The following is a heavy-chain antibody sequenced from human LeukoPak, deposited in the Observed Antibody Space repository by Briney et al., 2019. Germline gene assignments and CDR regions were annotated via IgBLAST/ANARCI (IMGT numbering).Heavy chain of an antibody. D-gene: IGHD6-6*01. CDR1: GYSFTNYG. V-gene: IGHV1-18*01. Sequence: GASVRLSCKASGYSFTNYGITWVRQAPGQGLEWMGWISDYNSKPFYAPNFQGRVTMTTDTSTTTAYMELTSLISGDTAVYYCAREGLRSIAARRGTRDYLDVWGKGTTVIVSS. CDR3: AREGLRSIAARRGTRDYLDV. J-gene: IGHJ6*03. CDR2: ISDYNSKP.